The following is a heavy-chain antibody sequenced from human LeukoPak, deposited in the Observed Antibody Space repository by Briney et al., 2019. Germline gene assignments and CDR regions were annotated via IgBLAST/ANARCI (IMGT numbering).Heavy chain of an antibody. CDR1: GASFSGYY. Sequence: SETLSLTCAVYGASFSGYYWSWIRQPPGKGLEWIGEINHSGSTNYNPSLKSRVTISVDTSKNQFSLKLSSVTAADTAVYYCARGMTHGYFDLWGRGTLVTVSS. CDR2: INHSGST. V-gene: IGHV4-34*01. J-gene: IGHJ2*01. CDR3: ARGMTHGYFDL.